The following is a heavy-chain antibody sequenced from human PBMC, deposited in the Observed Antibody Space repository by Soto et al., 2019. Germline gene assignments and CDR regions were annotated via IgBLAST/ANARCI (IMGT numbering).Heavy chain of an antibody. Sequence: LRLSCAASGFTFSSYEMNWVRQAPGKGLEWVSYISSSGSTIYYADSVKGRFTISRDNAKNSLYLQMNSLRAEDTAVYYCARRYTVTTDYYYYGMDVWGQGTTVTVSS. V-gene: IGHV3-48*03. CDR1: GFTFSSYE. CDR3: ARRYTVTTDYYYYGMDV. J-gene: IGHJ6*02. CDR2: ISSSGSTI. D-gene: IGHD4-17*01.